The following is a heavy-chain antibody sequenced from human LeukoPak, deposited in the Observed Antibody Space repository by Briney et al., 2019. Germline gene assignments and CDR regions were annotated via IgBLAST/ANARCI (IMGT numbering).Heavy chain of an antibody. D-gene: IGHD4/OR15-4a*01. CDR2: ISISGDTT. J-gene: IGHJ4*02. Sequence: GSLRLSCAVSGFTFSSHAMSWVRQAPGKGLEWVSGISISGDTTYYADSVQGRFTISRDNSKNTVYLQMSNLRVEDTAIYYCANEEVPNDYWGQGTLVTVSS. V-gene: IGHV3-23*01. CDR1: GFTFSSHA. CDR3: ANEEVPNDY.